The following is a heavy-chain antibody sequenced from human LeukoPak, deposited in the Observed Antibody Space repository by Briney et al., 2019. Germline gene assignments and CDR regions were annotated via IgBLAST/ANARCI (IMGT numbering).Heavy chain of an antibody. D-gene: IGHD6-19*01. Sequence: GASVKVSCKASGYTFTSYDINWVRQATGQGLEWMGWMSPNSGNTGYAQKFQGRVTMTRNTSISTAYMELSSLRSEDTAVYYCARSSSGWPKLDYWGQGTLVTVSS. J-gene: IGHJ4*02. CDR2: MSPNSGNT. V-gene: IGHV1-8*01. CDR1: GYTFTSYD. CDR3: ARSSSGWPKLDY.